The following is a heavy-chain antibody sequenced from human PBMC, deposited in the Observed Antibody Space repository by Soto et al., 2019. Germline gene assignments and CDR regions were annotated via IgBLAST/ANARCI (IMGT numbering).Heavy chain of an antibody. V-gene: IGHV3-30-3*01. CDR3: ARGGIWYSSSWSSSGPDY. D-gene: IGHD6-13*01. CDR1: GFTFSSYA. Sequence: SLRLSCAASGFTFSSYAMHWVRQAPGKGLEWVAVISYDGSNKYYADSVKGRFTISRDNSKNTLYLQMNSLRAEDTAVYYCARGGIWYSSSWSSSGPDYWGQGTLVTVSS. J-gene: IGHJ4*02. CDR2: ISYDGSNK.